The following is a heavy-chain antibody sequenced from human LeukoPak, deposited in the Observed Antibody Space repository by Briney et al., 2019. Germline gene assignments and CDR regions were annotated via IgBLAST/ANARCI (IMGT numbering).Heavy chain of an antibody. V-gene: IGHV4-4*07. CDR3: ARDPPYYYDSSGYTAGY. CDR2: IYTSGST. Sequence: SETLSLTCTVSGGSISSYYWSWIRQPAGKGLEWIGRIYTSGSTNYNPSLKSRVTISVDTSKNQFSLKLSSVTAADTAVYYCARDPPYYYDSSGYTAGYWGQGTLVTVSS. CDR1: GGSISSYY. J-gene: IGHJ4*02. D-gene: IGHD3-22*01.